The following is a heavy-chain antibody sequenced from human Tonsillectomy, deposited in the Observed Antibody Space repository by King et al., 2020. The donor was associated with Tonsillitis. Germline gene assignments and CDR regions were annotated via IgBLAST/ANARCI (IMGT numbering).Heavy chain of an antibody. CDR2: IQYDGSNK. CDR1: GFTFSTYG. Sequence: QVQLVESGGGVVQRGGSLSLSCAASGFTFSTYGMHWVRQAPGKGLEWVAFIQYDGSNKYYADSVQGRITISRDNSKNKLSLQMNTLRAEDTAVYYCAKEHDYGDYDDSDSDYYYFGLDVGGQGTTVTVSS. D-gene: IGHD4-17*01. J-gene: IGHJ6*02. CDR3: AKEHDYGDYDDSDSDYYYFGLDV. V-gene: IGHV3-30*02.